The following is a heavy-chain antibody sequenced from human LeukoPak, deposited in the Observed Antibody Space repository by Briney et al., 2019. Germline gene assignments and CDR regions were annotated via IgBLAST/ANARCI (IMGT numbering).Heavy chain of an antibody. CDR3: AGYCSTISCRNIDY. Sequence: PGGSLRLSCAASGFTFSDYYMSWIRQAPGKGLEWVSYISSSGSTIYYADSVKGRFTISRDNAKNSLYLQMNSLRAEDTAVYYCAGYCSTISCRNIDYWGQGTLVTVSS. J-gene: IGHJ4*02. D-gene: IGHD2-2*01. V-gene: IGHV3-11*04. CDR1: GFTFSDYY. CDR2: ISSSGSTI.